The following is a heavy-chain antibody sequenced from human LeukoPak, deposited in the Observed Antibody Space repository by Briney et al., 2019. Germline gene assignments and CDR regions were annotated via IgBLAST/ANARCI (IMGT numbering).Heavy chain of an antibody. V-gene: IGHV4-59*01. CDR3: ARDKGYDILTGYYYYGVDV. CDR1: GGSISSYY. CDR2: IYYSGST. Sequence: SETLSLTCIVSGGSISSYYWSWIRQPPGKGLEWIGYIYYSGSTNYNPSLKSRVTISVDTSKNQFSLKLSSVTAADTAVYYCARDKGYDILTGYYYYGVDVWGKGTTVTVSS. J-gene: IGHJ6*04. D-gene: IGHD3-9*01.